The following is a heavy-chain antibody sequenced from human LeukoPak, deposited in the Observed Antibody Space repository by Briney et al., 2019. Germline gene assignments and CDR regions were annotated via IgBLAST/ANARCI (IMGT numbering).Heavy chain of an antibody. J-gene: IGHJ4*02. CDR2: IIPIFGTA. Sequence: ASVKVSCKASGGTFSSYAISWVRQAPGQGLEWMGGIIPIFGTANYAQKFQGRVTMTRNTSISTAYMELSSLRSEDTAVYYCARGRSGAVAGPDYWGQGTLVTVSS. CDR1: GGTFSSYA. V-gene: IGHV1-69*05. D-gene: IGHD6-19*01. CDR3: ARGRSGAVAGPDY.